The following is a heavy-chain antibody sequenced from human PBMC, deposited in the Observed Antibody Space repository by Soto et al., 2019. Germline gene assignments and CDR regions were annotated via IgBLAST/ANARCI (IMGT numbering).Heavy chain of an antibody. CDR3: ARNYGSGFYYYYYYMDV. J-gene: IGHJ6*03. V-gene: IGHV3-33*01. Sequence: QVQLVESGGGVVQPGRSLRLSCAASGFTFSSYGMHWVRQAPGKGLEWVAVIWYDGSNKYYADSVKGRFTISRDNSKNTLYLKMSSLRAEETAVYYCARNYGSGFYYYYYYMDVWGKGTTVTVSS. CDR1: GFTFSSYG. D-gene: IGHD3-10*01. CDR2: IWYDGSNK.